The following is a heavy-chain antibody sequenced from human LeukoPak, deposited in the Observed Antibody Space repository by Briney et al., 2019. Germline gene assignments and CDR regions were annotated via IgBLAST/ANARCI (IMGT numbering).Heavy chain of an antibody. CDR2: ISGSDGST. D-gene: IGHD1-26*01. V-gene: IGHV3-23*01. CDR3: AKRRSEWEPPSFDY. Sequence: GGSLRLSCIGSGFSFSNYAMSWVRQAPGRGLEWVSSISGSDGSTYHGDSVKGRFSISRDNPKKTLYLRMNSLRAEDTAVYYCAKRRSEWEPPSFDYWGQGTLVTVSS. J-gene: IGHJ4*02. CDR1: GFSFSNYA.